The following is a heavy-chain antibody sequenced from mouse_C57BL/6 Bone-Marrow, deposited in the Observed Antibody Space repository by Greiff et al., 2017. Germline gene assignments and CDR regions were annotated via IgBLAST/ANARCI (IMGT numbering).Heavy chain of an antibody. D-gene: IGHD2-4*01. V-gene: IGHV1-62-2*01. CDR1: GYTFTEYT. J-gene: IGHJ1*03. CDR2: FYPGSGSL. Sequence: QVQLQQSGAELVKPGASVKLSCKASGYTFTEYTIHWVKQRSGQGLEWIGWFYPGSGSLKYNEKFKDQATLPADKSSSTVYMELSRLASEDSAGYFCARHEDRRDYHWYCDVWGTGTTVTVAS. CDR3: ARHEDRRDYHWYCDV.